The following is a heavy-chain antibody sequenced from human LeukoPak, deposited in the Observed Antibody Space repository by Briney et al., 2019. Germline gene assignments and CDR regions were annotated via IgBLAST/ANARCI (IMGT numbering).Heavy chain of an antibody. CDR2: INPNSGGT. CDR1: FHIFILFY. Sequence: ASVTLSFNSSFHIFILFYIHCVRLPLLHLLDWLRWINPNSGGTNYAHKFQGRVTITRDTSISTAYMELSRLRSDDTAVYYCASDRPPQLVRPFDHRLRGSLVIV. J-gene: IGHJ4*02. V-gene: IGHV1-2*07. CDR3: ASDRPPQLVRPFDH. D-gene: IGHD6-13*01.